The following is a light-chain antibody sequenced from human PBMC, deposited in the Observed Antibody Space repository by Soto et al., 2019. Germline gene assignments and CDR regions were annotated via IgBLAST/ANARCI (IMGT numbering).Light chain of an antibody. J-gene: IGKJ5*01. CDR1: QSVSRR. Sequence: EVVLTQSPGTLSLSPGGRATLSCRASQSVSRRLAWYQQRPGQSPRLLISGASMRASGVPVRFIGSGSGPDFTLTITRLEPEDFAVYYCQQYGGSPITSGLGTRLEIK. V-gene: IGKV3-20*01. CDR2: GAS. CDR3: QQYGGSPIT.